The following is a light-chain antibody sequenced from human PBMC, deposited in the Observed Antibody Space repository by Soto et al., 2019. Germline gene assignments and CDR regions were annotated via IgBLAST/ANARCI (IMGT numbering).Light chain of an antibody. J-gene: IGKJ4*01. CDR3: QQYNSYSLT. Sequence: QMAQSPSTLSPSVGDRVTITCRASQNIRSWLAWYQQKPGKAPKLLIYAASTLQSGVPSRFSGSGSGTDFTLTISSLQPEDFATYYCQQYNSYSLTFGRGTKVDIK. V-gene: IGKV1-5*01. CDR1: QNIRSW. CDR2: AAS.